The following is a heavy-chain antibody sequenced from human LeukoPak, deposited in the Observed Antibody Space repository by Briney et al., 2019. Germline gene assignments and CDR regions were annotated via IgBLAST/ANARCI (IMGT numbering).Heavy chain of an antibody. V-gene: IGHV4-59*01. CDR2: SYYSGSA. CDR1: GASISSYY. CDR3: ARGGRSFVYYFDF. Sequence: PSETLSLTCSVSGASISSYYWSWIRQPPGKGLEFIGYSYYSGSATYHPSLKSRVTISLDTSKNQFFLRLSSVTAADTAVYYCARGGRSFVYYFDFWGQGALITVTS. D-gene: IGHD1-26*01. J-gene: IGHJ4*02.